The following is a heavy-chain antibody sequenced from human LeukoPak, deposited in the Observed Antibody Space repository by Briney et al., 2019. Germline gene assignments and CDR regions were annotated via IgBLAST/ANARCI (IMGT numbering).Heavy chain of an antibody. CDR1: GGSISSSNW. Sequence: SETLSLTCAVSGGSISSSNWWSWVRQPPGKGLEWIGEIYHSGSTNYNPSLKSRATISVDKSKNQFSLKLSSVTAADTAVYYCARGRGVMVRGVMDYWGQGTLVTVSS. D-gene: IGHD3-10*01. CDR3: ARGRGVMVRGVMDY. CDR2: IYHSGST. J-gene: IGHJ4*02. V-gene: IGHV4-4*02.